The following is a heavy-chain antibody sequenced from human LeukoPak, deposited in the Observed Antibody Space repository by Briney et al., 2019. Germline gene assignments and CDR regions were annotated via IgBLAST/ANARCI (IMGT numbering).Heavy chain of an antibody. J-gene: IGHJ4*02. CDR2: IYHSGST. V-gene: IGHV4-30-2*01. Sequence: PSETLSLTCIVSGGSISSGGYYWSWIRQPPGKGLEWIGYIYHSGSTYYNPSLKSRATISVDRSKNQFSLKLSSVTAADTAVYYCARDASSIAAPVYWGQGTLVTVSS. D-gene: IGHD6-6*01. CDR1: GGSISSGGYY. CDR3: ARDASSIAAPVY.